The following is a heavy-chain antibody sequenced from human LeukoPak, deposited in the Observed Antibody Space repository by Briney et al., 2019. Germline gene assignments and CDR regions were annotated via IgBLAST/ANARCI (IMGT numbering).Heavy chain of an antibody. V-gene: IGHV4-59*01. J-gene: IGHJ5*02. CDR1: GGSISSYY. Sequence: SETLSLTCTVSGGSISSYYWSWIRQPPGKGLEWIGYIYYSGSTNYNPSLKSRVTISVDTSKNQFSLKLSSVTAADTAVYYCAREWRPGDWFDPWGQGTLVTVSS. D-gene: IGHD2-2*01. CDR2: IYYSGST. CDR3: AREWRPGDWFDP.